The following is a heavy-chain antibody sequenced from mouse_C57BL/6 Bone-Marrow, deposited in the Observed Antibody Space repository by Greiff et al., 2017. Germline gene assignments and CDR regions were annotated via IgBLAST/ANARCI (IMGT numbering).Heavy chain of an antibody. J-gene: IGHJ1*03. D-gene: IGHD3-2*02. Sequence: EVMLVESGGGLVKPGGSLKLSCAASGFTFSSYAMSWVRQTPEKRLEWVATISDGGSYTYYPDNVKGRFTISRDNAKNNLYLQMSHLKSEDTAMYYCARAGRRRLYWYFDVWGTGTTVTVSS. V-gene: IGHV5-4*03. CDR2: ISDGGSYT. CDR3: ARAGRRRLYWYFDV. CDR1: GFTFSSYA.